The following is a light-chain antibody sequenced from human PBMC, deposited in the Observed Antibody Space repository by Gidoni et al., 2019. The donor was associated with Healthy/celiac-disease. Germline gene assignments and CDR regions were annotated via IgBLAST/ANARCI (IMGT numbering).Light chain of an antibody. CDR2: AAS. V-gene: IGKV1-39*01. J-gene: IGKJ5*01. CDR3: QQSYSTPIT. Sequence: DLQMTQDPSSLSASVGDRVTITCRASQSISSYLNWYQQKPGKAPKLLIYAASSLQSGVPSRFSGSGSGTDFTLTISSLPPEDFATYYCQQSYSTPITFGQGTRLEIK. CDR1: QSISSY.